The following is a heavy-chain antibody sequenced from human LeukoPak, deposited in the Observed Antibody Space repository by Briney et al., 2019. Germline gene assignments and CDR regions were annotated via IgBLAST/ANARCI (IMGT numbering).Heavy chain of an antibody. CDR1: GYTFSNYG. CDR2: ISTYNGNT. J-gene: IGHJ5*02. V-gene: IGHV1-18*01. D-gene: IGHD2-2*01. CDR3: ARIGCSSTTCYGNSVDP. Sequence: GASVKVSCTASGYTFSNYGINWVRQAPGRGLEWMGWISTYNGNTQSAQKFQGRVTMTTDTSTSTAYMELRSLTSDDTAVYYCARIGCSSTTCYGNSVDPWGQGTMVTVSS.